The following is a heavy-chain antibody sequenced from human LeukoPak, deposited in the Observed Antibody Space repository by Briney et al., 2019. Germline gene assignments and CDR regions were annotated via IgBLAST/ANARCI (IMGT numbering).Heavy chain of an antibody. V-gene: IGHV7-4-1*02. CDR3: ARSGADNWNYEFDY. Sequence: ASVTVSCKASGYTFNTYAMNWVRQAPGQGLEWMGWINTNTGKPTSVQGFRGRFDSSLDTSVSTAYLHISSLKTEDTAVYYCARSGADNWNYEFDYWGQGTLVTVSS. CDR1: GYTFNTYA. CDR2: INTNTGKP. J-gene: IGHJ4*02. D-gene: IGHD1-7*01.